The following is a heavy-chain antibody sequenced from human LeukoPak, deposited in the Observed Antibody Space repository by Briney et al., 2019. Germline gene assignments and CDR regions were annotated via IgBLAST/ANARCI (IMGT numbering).Heavy chain of an antibody. J-gene: IGHJ4*02. CDR2: IYSGGST. CDR3: ARDKSAYFDGYFDY. CDR1: GFTVSSNY. Sequence: GGSLRLSCAASGFTVSSNYMSWVRQAPGKGLEWVSVIYSGGSTYYADSVKGRFTISRDNSKNTLYLQMNSLRAEDTAVYYCARDKSAYFDGYFDYWGQGTLVTVSS. V-gene: IGHV3-66*01. D-gene: IGHD3-9*01.